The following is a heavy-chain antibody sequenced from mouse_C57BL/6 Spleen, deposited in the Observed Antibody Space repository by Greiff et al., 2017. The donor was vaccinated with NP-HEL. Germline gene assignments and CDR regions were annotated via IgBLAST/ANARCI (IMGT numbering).Heavy chain of an antibody. V-gene: IGHV1-61*01. CDR1: GYTFTSYW. CDR2: IYPSDSET. D-gene: IGHD1-1*01. Sequence: VQLQQPGAELVRPGSSVKLSCKASGYTFTSYWMDWVKQRPGQGLEWIGNIYPSDSETHYNQKFKDKATLTVDKSSSTAYMQLSSLASEDSAVYDCARDYGSSYVGYAMGDWGQGTSVTVSS. J-gene: IGHJ4*01. CDR3: ARDYGSSYVGYAMGD.